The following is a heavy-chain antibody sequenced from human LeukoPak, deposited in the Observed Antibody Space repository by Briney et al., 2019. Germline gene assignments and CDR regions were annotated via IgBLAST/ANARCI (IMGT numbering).Heavy chain of an antibody. Sequence: GGSLRLSCAASGFSFSSYIMNWVRQAPGKGLEWVSHISSSSTIYYADSVKGRFTISRDNAKNSLYLQMNSLRAEDTAVYYCARGGYFDYWGQGTLVTVSS. CDR2: ISSSSTI. CDR3: ARGGYFDY. V-gene: IGHV3-48*04. CDR1: GFSFSSYI. J-gene: IGHJ4*02.